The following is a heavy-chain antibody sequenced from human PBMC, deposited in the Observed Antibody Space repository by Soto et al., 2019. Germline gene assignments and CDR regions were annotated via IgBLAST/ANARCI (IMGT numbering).Heavy chain of an antibody. CDR1: GYTFTGYY. J-gene: IGHJ6*02. D-gene: IGHD2-2*01. Sequence: QVQLVQSGAEVKKPGASVKVSCKASGYTFTGYYMHWVRQAPGQGLEWMGWINPNSGGTNYAQKFQGWVTMTRDTSISTAYMELSRLRSDDTAVYYCARGIYCSSTSYYYYGMDVWGQGTTVTVSS. CDR2: INPNSGGT. V-gene: IGHV1-2*04. CDR3: ARGIYCSSTSYYYYGMDV.